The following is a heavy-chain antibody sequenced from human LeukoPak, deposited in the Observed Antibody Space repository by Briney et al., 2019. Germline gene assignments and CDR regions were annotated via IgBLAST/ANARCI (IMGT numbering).Heavy chain of an antibody. CDR2: TSYDGSKK. D-gene: IGHD1-26*01. CDR1: GFSFSTYD. CDR3: AKDGGSPEY. J-gene: IGHJ4*02. V-gene: IGHV3-30*18. Sequence: PGGSLRLSCTASGFSFSTYDMHWVRQAPGKGLEGVAVTSYDGSKKYYADSVKGRFTISRDNPKKMVYLQMNSLRAEDTAVYYCAKDGGSPEYWGQGTLVTVSS.